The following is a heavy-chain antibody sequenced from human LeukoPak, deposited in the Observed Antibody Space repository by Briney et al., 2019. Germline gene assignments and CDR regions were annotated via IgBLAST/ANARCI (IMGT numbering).Heavy chain of an antibody. J-gene: IGHJ4*02. D-gene: IGHD6-6*01. CDR3: ARHRAYSSSSPFDY. CDR1: GGSISSLY. V-gene: IGHV4-59*08. CDR2: IYYTGST. Sequence: SETLSLTCSVSGGSISSLYWSWIRQPPGKGLEWLGYIYYTGSTNYSPSLKSRVTMFVDMSKNQFSLRLSSVTAADTAVYYCARHRAYSSSSPFDYWGQGTLVTVSS.